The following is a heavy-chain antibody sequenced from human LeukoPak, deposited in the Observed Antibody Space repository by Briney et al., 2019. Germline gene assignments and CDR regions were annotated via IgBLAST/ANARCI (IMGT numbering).Heavy chain of an antibody. CDR3: ARDRCSSRSCYLTITQKGDFGL. J-gene: IGHJ2*01. CDR1: GGSINNYY. D-gene: IGHD2-2*01. CDR2: IYYSGST. V-gene: IGHV4-59*01. Sequence: PSETLSLTCTVSGGSINNYYWSWVRQPPGRGLERIGYIYYSGSTNYNPSLTSRVTISLDTSKNQFSLKLSSVTAADTAVYYCARDRCSSRSCYLTITQKGDFGLWGRGTVVTVSS.